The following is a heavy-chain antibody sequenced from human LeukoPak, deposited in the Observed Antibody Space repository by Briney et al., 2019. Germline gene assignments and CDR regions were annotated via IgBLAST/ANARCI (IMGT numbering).Heavy chain of an antibody. CDR1: GFIFDDYG. V-gene: IGHV3-20*04. CDR3: AREVITFGGVIGDFDY. J-gene: IGHJ4*02. CDR2: INWNGDTT. D-gene: IGHD3-16*02. Sequence: GGSLRLSCAASGFIFDDYGMTWVRHAPGKGLEWVSTINWNGDTTIYADSIKGRFTISRDNAKNSLYLQMNSLRTEDTALYFCAREVITFGGVIGDFDYWGQGTLVTVSS.